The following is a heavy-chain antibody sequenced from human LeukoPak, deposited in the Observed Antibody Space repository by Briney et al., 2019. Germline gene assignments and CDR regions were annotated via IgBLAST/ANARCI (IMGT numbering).Heavy chain of an antibody. J-gene: IGHJ6*02. Sequence: SETLSLTCTVSGGSISSSTYYWGWIRQPPGKGLEWIGSVYYSGSTYYNPSLKSRVAISVDTSKNQFSLKLSSVTAADTAMYYCARHVGEYYSRMDVWGQGTPVTVSS. CDR2: VYYSGST. V-gene: IGHV4-39*01. CDR1: GGSISSSTYY. CDR3: ARHVGEYYSRMDV. D-gene: IGHD2-15*01.